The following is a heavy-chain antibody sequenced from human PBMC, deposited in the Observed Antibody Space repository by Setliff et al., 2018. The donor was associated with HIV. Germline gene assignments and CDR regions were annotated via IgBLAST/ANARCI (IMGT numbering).Heavy chain of an antibody. CDR1: GGSIRTYY. V-gene: IGHV4-59*08. Sequence: SETLSLTCTVSGGSIRTYYWSWIRQPPGKGLEWIGYIFYSVNTNYNPSLKGRVTISVDTSKNQFSLKLSSVTAADTAVYYCARLEYYYYMDAWGNGTTVTVSS. J-gene: IGHJ6*03. CDR2: IFYSVNT. CDR3: ARLEYYYYMDA.